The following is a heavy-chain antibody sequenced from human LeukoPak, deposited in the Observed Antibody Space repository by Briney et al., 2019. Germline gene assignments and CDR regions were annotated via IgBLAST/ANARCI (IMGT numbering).Heavy chain of an antibody. J-gene: IGHJ4*02. Sequence: PGGSLRLSCAASGFTFSSYAMSWVRQAPGKGLEWVSYISSSSSTIYYADSVKGRFTISRDNAKNSLYLQMNSLRAEDTAVYYCARGVYSSSWFHFDYWGQGTLVTVSS. CDR1: GFTFSSYA. CDR2: ISSSSSTI. D-gene: IGHD6-13*01. V-gene: IGHV3-48*04. CDR3: ARGVYSSSWFHFDY.